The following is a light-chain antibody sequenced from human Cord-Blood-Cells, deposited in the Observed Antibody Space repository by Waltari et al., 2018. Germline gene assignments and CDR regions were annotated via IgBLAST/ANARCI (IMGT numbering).Light chain of an antibody. CDR1: ALPKQY. V-gene: IGLV3-25*03. CDR3: QSADSSGTYVV. Sequence: SYELTQPPSVSVSPGQKARITCSGDALPKQYASWYQQKPGQAPVLVIYKDSERPSGIPERFSGSSSGTTVTLTISGVQAEDEADYYCQSADSSGTYVVFGGGTKLTVL. CDR2: KDS. J-gene: IGLJ2*01.